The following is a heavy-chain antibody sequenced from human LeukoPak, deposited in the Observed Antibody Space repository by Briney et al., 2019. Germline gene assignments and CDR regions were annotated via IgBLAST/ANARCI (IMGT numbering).Heavy chain of an antibody. CDR3: ARDIGGSYTAIDY. CDR1: GFTFSDYY. Sequence: PGGSLRLSCVASGFTFSDYYMTWIRQAPGKGLEWVSYITSTGSTIYYADSVKGRFTISRDNAKNSLYLQMNSLRAEDTAVYYCARDIGGSYTAIDYWGQGTLVTVSS. V-gene: IGHV3-11*04. D-gene: IGHD1-26*01. CDR2: ITSTGSTI. J-gene: IGHJ4*02.